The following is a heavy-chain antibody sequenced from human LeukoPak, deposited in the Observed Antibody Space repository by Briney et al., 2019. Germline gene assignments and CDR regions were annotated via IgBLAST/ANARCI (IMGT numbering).Heavy chain of an antibody. CDR3: ARDRPGSYWYFDL. J-gene: IGHJ2*01. V-gene: IGHV4-61*03. CDR1: GDSVSSNNYY. CDR2: IASSDST. Sequence: SETLSLTCTVSGDSVSSNNYYWSWIRQPPGKGLEWIGYIASSDSTKYNPSLESRVTISLDTSKNHFSLKLSSVIAADTAVYYCARDRPGSYWYFDLWGRGTLVTVSS. D-gene: IGHD3-10*01.